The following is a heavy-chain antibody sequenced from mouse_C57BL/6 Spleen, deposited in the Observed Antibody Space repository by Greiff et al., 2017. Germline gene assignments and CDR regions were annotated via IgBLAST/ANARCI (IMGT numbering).Heavy chain of an antibody. V-gene: IGHV1-22*01. CDR3: ATSYLLLRGYYAMDY. CDR2: INPNNGGS. Sequence: EVQLQQSGPELVKPGASVKMSCKASGYTFTDYNMHWVKQSHGKSLEWIGYINPNNGGSSYNQQFKGKATLTVNKSSSTAYRELRSLTSEDSAVYYCATSYLLLRGYYAMDYWGQGTSVTVSS. J-gene: IGHJ4*01. CDR1: GYTFTDYN. D-gene: IGHD1-1*01.